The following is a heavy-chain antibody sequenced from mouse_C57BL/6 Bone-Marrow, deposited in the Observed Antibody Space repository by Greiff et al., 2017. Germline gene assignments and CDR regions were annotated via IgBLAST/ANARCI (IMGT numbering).Heavy chain of an antibody. Sequence: VQLQQPGTELVKPGASVKLSCKASGYTFTSYWMHWVKQRPGQGLEWIGNINPSNGGTNYNEKFKSKATLTVDKSSSTAYMQLSSLTSEDSAVYDCARLPTGYYYAMDYWGQGTSVTVSS. CDR1: GYTFTSYW. CDR2: INPSNGGT. J-gene: IGHJ4*01. V-gene: IGHV1-53*01. D-gene: IGHD4-1*02. CDR3: ARLPTGYYYAMDY.